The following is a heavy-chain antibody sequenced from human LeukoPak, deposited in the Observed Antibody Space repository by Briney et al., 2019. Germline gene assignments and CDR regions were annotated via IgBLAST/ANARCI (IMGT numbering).Heavy chain of an antibody. CDR2: FDPEDCEP. J-gene: IGHJ5*02. Sequence: GASVTVSYKVSGSTLTELSMHWVRQAPGEGREWMGGFDPEDCEPIYAQKFQGRVTITEDTSSDTVHMELSSMRSEDTAVYYCGRDFLGFDHWGQGTLVTVSS. CDR3: GRDFLGFDH. CDR1: GSTLTELS. V-gene: IGHV1-24*01. D-gene: IGHD2/OR15-2a*01.